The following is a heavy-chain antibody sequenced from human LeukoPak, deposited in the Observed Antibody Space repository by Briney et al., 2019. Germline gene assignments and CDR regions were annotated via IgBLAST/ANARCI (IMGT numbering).Heavy chain of an antibody. V-gene: IGHV3-23*01. CDR2: ISGSGGST. Sequence: PGGSLRLSCAASGFTFSSYAMSWVRQAPGKGLEWVSAISGSGGSTYYADSVKGRFTISRDNSKNTLYLQMNSLRAEDTAVYYCARVRYDFWSGYYYYYMDVWGKGTTVTVSS. CDR1: GFTFSSYA. J-gene: IGHJ6*03. D-gene: IGHD3-3*01. CDR3: ARVRYDFWSGYYYYYMDV.